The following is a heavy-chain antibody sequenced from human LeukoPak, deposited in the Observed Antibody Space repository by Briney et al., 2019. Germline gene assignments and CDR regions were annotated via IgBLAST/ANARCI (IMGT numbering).Heavy chain of an antibody. D-gene: IGHD3-3*01. J-gene: IGHJ5*02. CDR3: ARGRATYYDFWKSIVNWFDP. V-gene: IGHV4-59*01. Sequence: SETLSLTCTVSGGSISSYYWSWIRQPPGKGLEWIGYIYYSGSTNYNPSLKSRVTISVDTSKNQFSLKLSSVTAADTAVYYCARGRATYYDFWKSIVNWFDPWGQGTLVTVSS. CDR1: GGSISSYY. CDR2: IYYSGST.